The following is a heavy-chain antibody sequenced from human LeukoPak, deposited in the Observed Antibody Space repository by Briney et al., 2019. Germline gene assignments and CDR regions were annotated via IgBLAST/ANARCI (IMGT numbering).Heavy chain of an antibody. J-gene: IGHJ4*02. V-gene: IGHV3-48*01. Sequence: GGSLRLSCAASGFTFSSYSMNWVRQAPGKGLEWLSYISDSNNATHYADSVMGRFTISRDNSKNTLFMQMNSLRAEDTAVYYCAKRATEEHQLGGHFDYWGQGTLVTVAS. CDR2: ISDSNNAT. CDR1: GFTFSSYS. D-gene: IGHD7-27*01. CDR3: AKRATEEHQLGGHFDY.